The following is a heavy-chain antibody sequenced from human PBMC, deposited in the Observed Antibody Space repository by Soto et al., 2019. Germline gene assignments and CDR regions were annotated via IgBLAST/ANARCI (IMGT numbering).Heavy chain of an antibody. Sequence: SETLSLTCTVSGGSISSYYWSWIRQPPGKGLEWIGYVHYIGSTNYNPSLKSRVTISLDTSKNQFSLKLISVTAAYTAFFYCGGLFPYVSSGYHLNYLGQGTLVTVSS. V-gene: IGHV4-59*08. CDR2: VHYIGST. J-gene: IGHJ4*02. D-gene: IGHD3-22*01. CDR3: GGLFPYVSSGYHLNY. CDR1: GGSISSYY.